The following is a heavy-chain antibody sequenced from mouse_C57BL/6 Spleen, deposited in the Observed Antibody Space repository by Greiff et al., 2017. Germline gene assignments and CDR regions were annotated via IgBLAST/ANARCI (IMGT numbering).Heavy chain of an antibody. CDR1: GFTFSDYY. CDR2: ISNGGGST. V-gene: IGHV5-12*01. CDR3: ARQDYGPYWYFDV. Sequence: EVKLMESGGGLVQPGGSLKLSCAASGFTFSDYYMYWVRQTPEKRLEWVAYISNGGGSTYYPDTVKGRFTISRDNATNTLYLQMSRLKSEDTAMYYCARQDYGPYWYFDVWGTGTTVTVSS. D-gene: IGHD1-1*01. J-gene: IGHJ1*03.